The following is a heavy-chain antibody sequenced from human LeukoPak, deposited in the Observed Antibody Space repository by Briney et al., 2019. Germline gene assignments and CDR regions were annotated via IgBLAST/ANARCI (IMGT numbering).Heavy chain of an antibody. CDR3: GRGVAVARTDAFDI. Sequence: ASVKVSCKASGYTFTSYGISWVRQAPGQGLEWVGWISSCNGNTNYEEKVQGRVTMSTDTSTGTAYMEMRRLTSEDTAVHYCGRGVAVARTDAFDIWGQGTMVTVSS. CDR1: GYTFTSYG. D-gene: IGHD6-19*01. J-gene: IGHJ3*02. CDR2: ISSCNGNT. V-gene: IGHV1-18*01.